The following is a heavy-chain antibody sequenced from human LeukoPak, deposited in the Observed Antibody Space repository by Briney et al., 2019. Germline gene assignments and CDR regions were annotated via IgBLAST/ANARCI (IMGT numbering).Heavy chain of an antibody. CDR1: GFSIDSGYY. D-gene: IGHD3-10*01. V-gene: IGHV4-38-2*02. Sequence: SETLSLTCTVSGFSIDSGYYWGWIRPPPGKGLEWIGSLYRTGSPYYNSSLKSRVTLSVDTSKNQFSLKLNSVTAADTAVYYCARSPLKVRGGNRYYFDYWGQGTLVTVSS. J-gene: IGHJ4*02. CDR3: ARSPLKVRGGNRYYFDY. CDR2: LYRTGSP.